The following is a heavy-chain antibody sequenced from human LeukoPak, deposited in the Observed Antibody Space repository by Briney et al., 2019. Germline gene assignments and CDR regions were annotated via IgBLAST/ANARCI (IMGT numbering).Heavy chain of an antibody. D-gene: IGHD6-19*01. Sequence: ASVKVSCRVSGYTLTELSMHWVRQAPGKGLEWMGGFDPEDGETIYAQKFQGRVTMTEDTSTDTAYMELSSLRSEDTAVYYCATGNAVAGLLFDYWGQGTLVTVSS. J-gene: IGHJ4*02. V-gene: IGHV1-24*01. CDR3: ATGNAVAGLLFDY. CDR1: GYTLTELS. CDR2: FDPEDGET.